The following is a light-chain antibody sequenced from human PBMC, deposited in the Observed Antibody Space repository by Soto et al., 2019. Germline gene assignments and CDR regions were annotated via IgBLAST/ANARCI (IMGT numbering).Light chain of an antibody. CDR2: GVS. CDR1: QSVSNNY. J-gene: IGKJ5*01. CDR3: QQYVSSPIT. Sequence: EIVLTQSPGTLSLSPGERATLSCRASQSVSNNYLGWYQQKPGQAPRLLIYGVSSRATGIPDRFSGSGSGTDFTLTISRLEPEDFAVYYCQQYVSSPITFGQGTRLEIK. V-gene: IGKV3-20*01.